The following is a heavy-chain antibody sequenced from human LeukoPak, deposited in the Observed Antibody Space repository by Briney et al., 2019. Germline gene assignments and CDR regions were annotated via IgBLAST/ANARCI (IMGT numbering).Heavy chain of an antibody. CDR2: INPNSGRT. V-gene: IGHV1-2*02. Sequence: ASVKVSCKASGYTFSGLYLHWVRQAPGQGLEWMGWINPNSGRTNYAQKFQGRVTMTRDTSISTAYMELSRLRSDDTAVYYCAREYSSSDVWFDPWGQGTQVTVSS. CDR3: AREYSSSDVWFDP. CDR1: GYTFSGLY. J-gene: IGHJ5*02. D-gene: IGHD3-22*01.